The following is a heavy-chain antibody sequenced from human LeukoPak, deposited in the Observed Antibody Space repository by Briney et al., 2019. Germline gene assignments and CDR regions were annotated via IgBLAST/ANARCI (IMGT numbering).Heavy chain of an antibody. CDR3: ARGGRYYDSSGYYYDYYYYMDV. J-gene: IGHJ6*03. Sequence: PSETLSLTCTVSGGSISSYYWSWIRQPPGKGLEWIGYIYYSGSTNYNPSLKSRVTISVDTSKNQFSLKLSSVTAADTAVYYCARGGRYYDSSGYYYDYYYYMDVWGKGTTVTVSS. D-gene: IGHD3-22*01. CDR1: GGSISSYY. V-gene: IGHV4-59*01. CDR2: IYYSGST.